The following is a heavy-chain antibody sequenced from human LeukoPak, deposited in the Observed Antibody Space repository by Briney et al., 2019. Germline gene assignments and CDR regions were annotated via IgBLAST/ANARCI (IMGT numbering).Heavy chain of an antibody. V-gene: IGHV3-23*01. CDR3: AKMWELPKRFDY. J-gene: IGHJ4*02. Sequence: SGGSLRLSCAASGFTFSSYAMTWVRQAPGKGLEWVSTISGTGGSTYYADSVKGRFTISRDNSKNTLYLQMTSLRAEDTAIYYCAKMWELPKRFDYWGQGTLVTVSS. CDR1: GFTFSSYA. CDR2: ISGTGGST. D-gene: IGHD1-26*01.